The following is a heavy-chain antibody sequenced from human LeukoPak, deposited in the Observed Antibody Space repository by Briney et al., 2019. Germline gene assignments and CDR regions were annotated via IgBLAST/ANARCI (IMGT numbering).Heavy chain of an antibody. CDR2: ISGSGVNT. CDR3: AKGPLIEVAGTTWDY. J-gene: IGHJ4*02. V-gene: IGHV3-23*01. CDR1: GFTVSGDY. Sequence: GGSLRLSCAASGFTVSGDYMSWVRQAPGKGLEWVSAISGSGVNTYYADSVKGRFTISRDNSKNMLYLQMNSLRAEDTAVYYCAKGPLIEVAGTTWDYWGQGTLVTLSS. D-gene: IGHD6-19*01.